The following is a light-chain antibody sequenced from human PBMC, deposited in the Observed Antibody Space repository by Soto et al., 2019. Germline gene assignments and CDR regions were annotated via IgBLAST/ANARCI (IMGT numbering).Light chain of an antibody. V-gene: IGKV1-5*01. J-gene: IGKJ1*01. Sequence: DIQMTHSPSTVSASFGDIVTITFGAIQGLDRWVAWYQQKPGKAPKSLIYDRSILEPGVPSRFSGSGSGTEFTLTINSLQSDDFGIYYCQQYANNPWTFGQGTRWIS. CDR1: QGLDRW. CDR3: QQYANNPWT. CDR2: DRS.